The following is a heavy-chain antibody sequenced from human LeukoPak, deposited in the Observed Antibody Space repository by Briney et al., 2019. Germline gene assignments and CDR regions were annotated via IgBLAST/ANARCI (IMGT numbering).Heavy chain of an antibody. CDR3: AKDRSDKSSWYCMDV. CDR2: ISGSGDTT. Sequence: GSLRLSCAASGFTFSNYAMSWVRQAPGKGPEWVSGISGSGDTTYYADSVKGRFTISRDNSKNTLYLQMNSLGDEDTAVYYCAKDRSDKSSWYCMDVWGQGTTVTVSS. V-gene: IGHV3-23*01. CDR1: GFTFSNYA. D-gene: IGHD6-13*01. J-gene: IGHJ6*02.